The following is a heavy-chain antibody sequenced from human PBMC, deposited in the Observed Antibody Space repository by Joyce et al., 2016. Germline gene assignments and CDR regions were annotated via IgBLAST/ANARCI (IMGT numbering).Heavy chain of an antibody. V-gene: IGHV3-23*01. CDR2: ISRSGDST. J-gene: IGHJ4*02. D-gene: IGHD3-9*01. CDR1: GFILRRYD. Sequence: EVQVLESGGGLVQPGGSLRLSCAVSGFILRRYDMSWVRQAPGKGLEWVSAISRSGDSTYYTDSVKGRFTVSRDNSKKILYQQMNTLRAEDTAVYYCAKASLTGYYIGAYYFDYWGQGTLVTVSS. CDR3: AKASLTGYYIGAYYFDY.